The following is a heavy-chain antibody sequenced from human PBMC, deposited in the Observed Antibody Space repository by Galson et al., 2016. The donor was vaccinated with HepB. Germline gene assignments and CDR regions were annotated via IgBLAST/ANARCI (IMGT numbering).Heavy chain of an antibody. CDR3: ARDAVAVKDTPNFYHYGMDV. CDR2: IIPILGMA. V-gene: IGHV1-69*04. Sequence: SVKVSCKASGVTFINYAFSWVRQAPGQGLEWMGRIIPILGMANYAQKFQGRVTITADKSTSTAYMDLSSLRSEDTAVYYCARDAVAVKDTPNFYHYGMDVWGQGTTVTVSS. CDR1: GVTFINYA. J-gene: IGHJ6*02. D-gene: IGHD6-19*01.